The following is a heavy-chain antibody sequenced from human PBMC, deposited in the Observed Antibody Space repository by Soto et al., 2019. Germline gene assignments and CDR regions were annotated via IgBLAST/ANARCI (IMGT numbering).Heavy chain of an antibody. CDR2: IIPIFGTA. CDR3: ARDYYYDSSGYYWYFDL. J-gene: IGHJ2*01. Sequence: GASVKVSCKASGGTFSSYAISWVRQAPGQGLEWMGGIIPIFGTANYAQKFQGRVTITADESTSTAYMELSSLRSEDTAVYYCARDYYYDSSGYYWYFDLWGRGTLVTVSS. V-gene: IGHV1-69*13. D-gene: IGHD3-22*01. CDR1: GGTFSSYA.